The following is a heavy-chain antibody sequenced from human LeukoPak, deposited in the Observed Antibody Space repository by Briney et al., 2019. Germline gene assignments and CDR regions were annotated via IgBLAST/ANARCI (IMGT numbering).Heavy chain of an antibody. Sequence: GGSLRLSCAASGFTFSSYAMHWVRQAPGKGLEWVAVISYDGSNKYYADSVKGRFTISRDNSKNTLYLQMNSLRAEDTAVYYCAREGADAFDIWGQGTMVTVSS. J-gene: IGHJ3*02. CDR3: AREGADAFDI. D-gene: IGHD1-26*01. V-gene: IGHV3-30-3*01. CDR2: ISYDGSNK. CDR1: GFTFSSYA.